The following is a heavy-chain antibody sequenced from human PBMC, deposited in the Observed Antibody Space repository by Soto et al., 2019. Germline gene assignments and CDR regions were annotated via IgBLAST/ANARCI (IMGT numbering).Heavy chain of an antibody. Sequence: EVQLVESGGGLVQPGGSLRLSCAASGFTFSSYWMHWVRQAPGKGLVWVSRINSDGSSTSYADSVKGRFTISRDNAKKTLDLQMNSLRAEETAVYYCARHSSTDYYYGMDVWGQGTTVTVSS. CDR2: INSDGSST. D-gene: IGHD2-2*01. CDR1: GFTFSSYW. CDR3: ARHSSTDYYYGMDV. V-gene: IGHV3-74*01. J-gene: IGHJ6*02.